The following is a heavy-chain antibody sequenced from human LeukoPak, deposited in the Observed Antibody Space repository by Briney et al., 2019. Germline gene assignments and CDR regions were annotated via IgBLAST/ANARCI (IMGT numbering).Heavy chain of an antibody. V-gene: IGHV1-46*01. Sequence: ASVKVSCKASGYTFTSYYMHWVRQAPGQGLEWMGIINPSGGSTSYAQKFQGRVTMTRDMSTSTAYMELSSQRSEDIDVYYCARHCRLWFGELLPFDDYWGQGTLVTVSS. CDR3: ARHCRLWFGELLPFDDY. CDR1: GYTFTSYY. CDR2: INPSGGST. D-gene: IGHD3-10*01. J-gene: IGHJ4*02.